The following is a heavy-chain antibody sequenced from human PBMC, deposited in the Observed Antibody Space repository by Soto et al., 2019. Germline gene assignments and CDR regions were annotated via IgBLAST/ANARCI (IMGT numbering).Heavy chain of an antibody. D-gene: IGHD6-19*01. CDR3: ARWASPAASIAVGGTGSSKNDFDT. J-gene: IGHJ3*02. CDR2: TCYRSKWYN. V-gene: IGHV6-1*01. Sequence: SQTLSLTCAISGDSGSSNSAAWNWLRQSPSRGLEWLGRTCYRSKWYNGYAGSVKGRIAIKPDTSKNQFSLQLNCVSREDTAVYYCARWASPAASIAVGGTGSSKNDFDTWGQGRMVT. CDR1: GDSGSSNSAA.